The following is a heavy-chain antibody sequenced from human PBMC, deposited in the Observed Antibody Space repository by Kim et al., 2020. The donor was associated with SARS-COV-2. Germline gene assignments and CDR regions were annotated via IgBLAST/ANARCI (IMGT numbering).Heavy chain of an antibody. Sequence: ANYAQKFQGRVTITADESTSTAYMELSSLRSEDTAVYYCARGSSTSCYHYWGQGTLVTVSS. D-gene: IGHD2-2*01. V-gene: IGHV1-69*01. J-gene: IGHJ4*02. CDR3: ARGSSTSCYHY. CDR2: A.